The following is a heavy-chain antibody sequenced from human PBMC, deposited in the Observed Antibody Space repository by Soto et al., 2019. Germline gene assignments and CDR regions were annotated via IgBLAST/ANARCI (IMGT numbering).Heavy chain of an antibody. CDR3: ARGWRGQHYYYYYYMDV. V-gene: IGHV4-34*01. J-gene: IGHJ6*03. CDR2: INHSGST. Sequence: TSETLSLTCAVYGGSFSGYYWSWIRQPPGKGLEWIGEINHSGSTNYNPSLKSRVTISVDTSKNQFSLKLSSVTAADTAVYYCARGWRGQHYYYYYYMDVWGKGTTVTVSS. CDR1: GGSFSGYY. D-gene: IGHD3-10*01.